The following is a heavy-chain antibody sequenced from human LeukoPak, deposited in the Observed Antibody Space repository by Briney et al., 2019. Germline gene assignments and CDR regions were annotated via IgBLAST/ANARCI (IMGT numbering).Heavy chain of an antibody. J-gene: IGHJ5*02. CDR1: GGSFSGYY. V-gene: IGHV4-34*01. Sequence: ETLSLTCAVYGGSFSGYYWSWIRQPPGKGLEWIGEINHSGSTNYNPSLKSRVTISVDTSKNQFSLKLSSVTAADTAVYYCARASMITFGGVIVPFDPWGQGTLVTVSS. D-gene: IGHD3-16*02. CDR2: INHSGST. CDR3: ARASMITFGGVIVPFDP.